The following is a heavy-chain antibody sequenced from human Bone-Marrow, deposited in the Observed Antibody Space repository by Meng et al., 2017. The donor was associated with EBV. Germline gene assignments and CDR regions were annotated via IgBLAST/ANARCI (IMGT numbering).Heavy chain of an antibody. V-gene: IGHV3-30-3*01. D-gene: IGHD1-14*01. CDR2: ISYDGTNK. CDR1: GFTFRTYA. Sequence: VQLVGSGGGVVQPGRSLTLSCAASGFTFRTYAMHWVRQGPGKGLEWVAIISYDGTNKNYADSVKGRFTISRDNSKNTLFLQMNSLRPEDTAVYYCASHRGYWGQGTLVTVSS. CDR3: ASHRGY. J-gene: IGHJ4*02.